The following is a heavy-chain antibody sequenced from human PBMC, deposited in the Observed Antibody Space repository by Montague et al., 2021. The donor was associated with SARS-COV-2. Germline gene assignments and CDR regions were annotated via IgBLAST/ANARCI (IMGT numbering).Heavy chain of an antibody. CDR1: GGSLSGYY. CDR3: ARSKPVSSFYYYYGMDV. Sequence: SETLSLTCAVYGGSLSGYYWSWIRQPPGKGLEWIGEINRSGSTNYNPSLKSRVTTSVDTSKNQFSLKLSSVTAADTAVYYCARSKPVSSFYYYYGMDVWGQGTTVTVSS. V-gene: IGHV4-34*01. J-gene: IGHJ6*02. CDR2: INRSGST. D-gene: IGHD1-14*01.